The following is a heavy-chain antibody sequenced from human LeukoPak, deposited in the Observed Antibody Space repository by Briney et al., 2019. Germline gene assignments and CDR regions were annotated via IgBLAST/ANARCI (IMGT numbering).Heavy chain of an antibody. J-gene: IGHJ4*02. CDR2: IYDNGST. D-gene: IGHD1-26*01. Sequence: PSETLSLTCTVSGGSITSYYWSWIQQPPGKGLEWIGYIYDNGSTNYNPSLKSRVTISVDTSKNQVSLKLSSVTAADTAVYYCARHMYSGRYYGVDYWGQGTLVTVSS. CDR3: ARHMYSGRYYGVDY. V-gene: IGHV4-59*08. CDR1: GGSITSYY.